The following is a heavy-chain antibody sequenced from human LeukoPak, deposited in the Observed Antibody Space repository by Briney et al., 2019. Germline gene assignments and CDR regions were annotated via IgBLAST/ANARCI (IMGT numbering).Heavy chain of an antibody. J-gene: IGHJ6*02. CDR1: GYTFTSYG. CDR2: ISAYNGNT. V-gene: IGHV1-18*01. Sequence: ASVKVSCKASGYTFTSYGISWVRQAPGQGLEWMGWISAYNGNTNYAQKLQGRVTMTTDTSTSTAYMELRSLRSDDTAVYYRAGEMVVVVPERNYYYYYGMDVWGQGTTVTVSS. D-gene: IGHD2-2*01. CDR3: AGEMVVVVPERNYYYYYGMDV.